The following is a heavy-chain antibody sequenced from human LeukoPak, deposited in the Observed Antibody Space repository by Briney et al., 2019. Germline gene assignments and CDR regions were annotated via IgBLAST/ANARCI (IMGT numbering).Heavy chain of an antibody. J-gene: IGHJ4*02. CDR1: GFTFSSYT. CDR2: ITGSGDST. D-gene: IGHD4-11*01. CDR3: AKSDDYSIYFDY. Sequence: GGSLRLSCAASGFTFSSYTMNWVRQAPGKGLEWVSTITGSGDSTYYADSVKGRFTISRGNSKNTLYLQMNSLRAEDTAIYFCAKSDDYSIYFDYWGQGTLVTVSS. V-gene: IGHV3-23*01.